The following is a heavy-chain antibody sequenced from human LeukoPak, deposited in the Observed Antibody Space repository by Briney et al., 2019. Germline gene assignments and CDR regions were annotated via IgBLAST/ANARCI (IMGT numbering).Heavy chain of an antibody. J-gene: IGHJ4*02. CDR1: GFTFSSYA. V-gene: IGHV3-30-3*01. CDR3: ARGYLGIDY. CDR2: ISYDGSNK. Sequence: PGGSLRLSCAASGFTFSSYAMHWVRQAPGKGLEWVAVISYDGSNKYYADSVKGRFTISRDNAKNTLYLQMNSLRGEDTAVYYCARGYLGIDYWGQGTLVTVSS. D-gene: IGHD1-26*01.